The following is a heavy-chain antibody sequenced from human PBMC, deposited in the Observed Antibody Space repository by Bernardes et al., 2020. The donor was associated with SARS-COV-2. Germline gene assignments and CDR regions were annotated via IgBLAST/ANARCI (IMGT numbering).Heavy chain of an antibody. J-gene: IGHJ6*02. V-gene: IGHV3-7*01. D-gene: IGHD1-20*01. CDR1: GFTFSSYW. CDR3: ASLITSWTHYYGMDV. Sequence: VSLRLSCAASGFTFSSYWMSWVRQAPGKGLEWVANIKQDGSEKYYVDSVKGRFTISRDNAKNSLYLQMNSLRAEDTAVYYCASLITSWTHYYGMDVWGQGTTVTVSS. CDR2: IKQDGSEK.